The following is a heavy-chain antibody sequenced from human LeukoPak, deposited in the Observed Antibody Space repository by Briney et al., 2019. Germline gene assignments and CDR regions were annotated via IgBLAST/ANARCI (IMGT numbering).Heavy chain of an antibody. CDR3: ARDRGGAPPYYYYYYMDV. Sequence: GGSLRLSCVASGFTFSSYGIHWVRQAPGKGLEWVAFIRYDGSNKYYADSVKGRFTISRDNSKNTLYLQMNSLRAEDTAVYYCARDRGGAPPYYYYYYMDVWGKGTTVTVSS. CDR1: GFTFSSYG. D-gene: IGHD2-21*01. V-gene: IGHV3-30*02. CDR2: IRYDGSNK. J-gene: IGHJ6*03.